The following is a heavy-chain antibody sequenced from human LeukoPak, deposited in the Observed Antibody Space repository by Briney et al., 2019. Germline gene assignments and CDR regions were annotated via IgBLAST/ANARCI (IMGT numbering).Heavy chain of an antibody. V-gene: IGHV4-59*01. CDR3: ARDREEESLGWFDP. CDR2: IFYSGST. CDR1: GGSISSYY. Sequence: SETLSLTCTVSGGSISSYYWSWIRQPPGKGLEWIGYIFYSGSTNYNPSLKSRVTMSVDTSKNQFSLKLSSVTAADTAVYYCARDREEESLGWFDPWGQGTPVTVSS. J-gene: IGHJ5*02. D-gene: IGHD3-16*01.